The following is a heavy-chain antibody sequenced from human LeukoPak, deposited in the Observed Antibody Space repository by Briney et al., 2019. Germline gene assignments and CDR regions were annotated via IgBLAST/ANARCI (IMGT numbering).Heavy chain of an antibody. D-gene: IGHD6-19*01. CDR3: ARNPVAGTAYWYFDL. Sequence: KPGESLKISCKGSEYSFTSYWIGWVRQMPGKGLEWMGIIYPGDSDTRYSPSFQGQVTISADKSTSTAYLQWSSLKASDTAMYYCARNPVAGTAYWYFDLWGRGTLVTVSS. V-gene: IGHV5-51*03. CDR2: IYPGDSDT. J-gene: IGHJ2*01. CDR1: EYSFTSYW.